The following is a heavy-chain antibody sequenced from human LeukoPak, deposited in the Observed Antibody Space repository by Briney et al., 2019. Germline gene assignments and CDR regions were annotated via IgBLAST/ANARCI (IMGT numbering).Heavy chain of an antibody. Sequence: SETLSLTCTVSGGSVSGVYWNWIRQPPRKGLEWLGYINTGGSTSFNASLRSRLPFSIDTSKNQVSLRLSYVTATDTAVYYCARRRGGWGEGEFDYWGQGTPVTVST. CDR2: INTGGST. CDR1: GGSVSGVY. V-gene: IGHV4-4*09. J-gene: IGHJ4*02. D-gene: IGHD3-16*01. CDR3: ARRRGGWGEGEFDY.